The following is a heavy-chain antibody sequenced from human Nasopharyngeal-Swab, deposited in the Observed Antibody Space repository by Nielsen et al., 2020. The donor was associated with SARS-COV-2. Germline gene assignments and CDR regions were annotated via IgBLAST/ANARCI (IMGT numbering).Heavy chain of an antibody. J-gene: IGHJ4*02. Sequence: GESLKISCAASGFTFSSYSMNWVRQAPGKGLEWVSSISSSSGYIYYADSVKGRFTISRDNAKNSLYLQMNSLRAEDTAVYYCARAEGGLYAPDYWGQGTLVTVSS. CDR3: ARAEGGLYAPDY. D-gene: IGHD2-8*01. CDR2: ISSSSGYI. V-gene: IGHV3-21*01. CDR1: GFTFSSYS.